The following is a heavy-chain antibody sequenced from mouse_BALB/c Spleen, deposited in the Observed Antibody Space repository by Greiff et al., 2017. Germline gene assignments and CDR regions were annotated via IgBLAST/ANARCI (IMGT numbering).Heavy chain of an antibody. V-gene: IGHV14-4*02. D-gene: IGHD1-1*01. CDR3: NAGPLYGSSYSFDY. Sequence: EVQLVESGAELVRSGASVKLSCTASGFNIKDYYMHWVKQRPEQGLEWIGWIDPENGDTEYAPKFQGKATMTADTSSNTAYLQLSSLTSEDTAVYYCNAGPLYGSSYSFDYWGQGTTLTVSS. CDR2: IDPENGDT. CDR1: GFNIKDYY. J-gene: IGHJ2*01.